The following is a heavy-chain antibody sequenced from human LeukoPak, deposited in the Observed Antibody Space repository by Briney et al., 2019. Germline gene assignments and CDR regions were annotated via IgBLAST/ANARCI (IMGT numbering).Heavy chain of an antibody. CDR3: ARGFSALVGSGNWFDS. CDR1: GGSISSSDHF. CDR2: LYYTGSA. V-gene: IGHV4-39*01. D-gene: IGHD2-15*01. J-gene: IGHJ5*01. Sequence: PSETLSLTCTVSGGSISSSDHFWGWIRLSPGKGLEWIGSLYYTGSAYYNPSLKSRVTIFVDTSKNQFSLRVTSVTAADTYVYYCARGFSALVGSGNWFDSWGQGTLVTVSS.